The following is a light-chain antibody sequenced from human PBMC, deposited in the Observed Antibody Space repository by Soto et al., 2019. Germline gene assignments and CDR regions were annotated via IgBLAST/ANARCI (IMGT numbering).Light chain of an antibody. Sequence: EIVSTQSPGTLSLSPGERATLSCRASQSVSSSFLAWYQQEPGQSPRLLIYGASHRATGIPARFSGSGSGTDFTLTISRLEPEDCAVYYCQQSSSSPYTFGQGTKLEIK. J-gene: IGKJ2*01. CDR2: GAS. CDR1: QSVSSSF. V-gene: IGKV3-20*01. CDR3: QQSSSSPYT.